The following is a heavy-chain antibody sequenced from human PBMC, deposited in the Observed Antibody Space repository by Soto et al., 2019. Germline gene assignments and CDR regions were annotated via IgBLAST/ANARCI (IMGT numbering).Heavy chain of an antibody. Sequence: GGSLRLSCAASGFTFSSYSMNWVRQAPGKGLEWVSSISSSSSYIYYADSVQGRFTISRDNAKNSLYLQMNSLRAEDTAVYYCARSDSSGWYYFDYWGQGTLVTVSS. V-gene: IGHV3-21*01. D-gene: IGHD6-19*01. CDR3: ARSDSSGWYYFDY. J-gene: IGHJ4*02. CDR1: GFTFSSYS. CDR2: ISSSSSYI.